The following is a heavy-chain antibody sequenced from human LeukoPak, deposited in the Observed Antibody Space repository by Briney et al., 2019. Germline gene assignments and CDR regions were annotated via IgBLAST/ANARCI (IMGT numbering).Heavy chain of an antibody. CDR2: ISAYDSNT. Sequence: GASVKVSCKASGYTFTSYGISWVRQAPGQGLEWMGWISAYDSNTNYAQKLQGRVTMTTDTSTSTAYMELRSLRSDDTAVYYCARAGGHYYGSGSYPDYWGQGTLVTVSS. V-gene: IGHV1-18*01. CDR3: ARAGGHYYGSGSYPDY. CDR1: GYTFTSYG. J-gene: IGHJ4*02. D-gene: IGHD3-10*01.